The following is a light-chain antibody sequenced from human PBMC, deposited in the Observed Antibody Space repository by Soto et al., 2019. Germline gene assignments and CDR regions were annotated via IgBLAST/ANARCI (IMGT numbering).Light chain of an antibody. CDR1: SSDVGGYNV. V-gene: IGLV2-14*01. Sequence: QSVLTQPASVSGSPGQSITISCTGTSSDVGGYNVVSWYQQHPGKAPKLMIYDVSNRPSGGSHRFSGSKSGNTASLTISGLQAEDEADYYCSSYTSSSTWVFGGGTKLTVL. CDR2: DVS. J-gene: IGLJ3*02. CDR3: SSYTSSSTWV.